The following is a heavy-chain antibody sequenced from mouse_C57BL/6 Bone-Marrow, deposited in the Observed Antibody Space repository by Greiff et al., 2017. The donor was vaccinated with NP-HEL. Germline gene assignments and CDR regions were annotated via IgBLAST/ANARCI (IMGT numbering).Heavy chain of an antibody. J-gene: IGHJ1*03. CDR3: ARCDYDEGYWYFEV. V-gene: IGHV7-3*01. CDR2: IRNKANGYTT. Sequence: EVQGVESGGGLVQPGGSLSLSCAASGFTFTDYYMSWVRQPPGKALEWLGFIRNKANGYTTEYSASVKGRFTISRDNSQSILDLQMNALRAEDSATYYCARCDYDEGYWYFEVWGTGTTVTVSS. D-gene: IGHD2-4*01. CDR1: GFTFTDYY.